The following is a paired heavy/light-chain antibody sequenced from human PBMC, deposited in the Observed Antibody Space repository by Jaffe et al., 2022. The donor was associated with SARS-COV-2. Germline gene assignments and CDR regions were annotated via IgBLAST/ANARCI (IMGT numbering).Heavy chain of an antibody. Sequence: EVQLVESGGDLVQPGGSLRLSCAASGFTLSNYAMSWVRQAPGKGLEWVSGISGTGYNTYYADSVKGRFTISRDNSKNTLYLQMNSLRAEDTAVYYCARDGYNHIPFDIWGQGTMVTVSS. J-gene: IGHJ3*02. CDR1: GFTLSNYA. CDR2: ISGTGYNT. CDR3: ARDGYNHIPFDI. D-gene: IGHD5-18*01. V-gene: IGHV3-23*04.
Light chain of an antibody. J-gene: IGKJ3*01. CDR1: QSVSSSY. V-gene: IGKV3-20*01. Sequence: EIVLTQSPGTLSLSPGERATLSCRASQSVSSSYLAWYQQKPGQAPRLFIYGASSRATGIPDRFSGSGSGTDFTLTISRLEPEDFAVYYCQQYGSSPFTFGPGTKVDIK. CDR2: GAS. CDR3: QQYGSSPFT.